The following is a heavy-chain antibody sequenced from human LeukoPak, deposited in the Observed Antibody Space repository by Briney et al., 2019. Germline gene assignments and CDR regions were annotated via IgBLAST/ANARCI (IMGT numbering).Heavy chain of an antibody. J-gene: IGHJ4*02. Sequence: GGSLRLSCAASGFTFSSYAMSWVRQAPGKSLEWVSCIGGSGSRTYYADSVKGRFTISRDNSKNTLYLQMNSLRAEDTAIYYCAKKYGVTVYGSGLNYFDYWGQGTLVTVSS. CDR3: AKKYGVTVYGSGLNYFDY. CDR2: IGGSGSRT. V-gene: IGHV3-23*01. D-gene: IGHD6-19*01. CDR1: GFTFSSYA.